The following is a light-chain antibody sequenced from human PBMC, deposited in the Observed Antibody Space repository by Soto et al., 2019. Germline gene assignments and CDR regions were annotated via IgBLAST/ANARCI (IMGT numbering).Light chain of an antibody. CDR2: KAS. CDR1: ESISTW. CDR3: QQYDSFLCT. V-gene: IGKV1-5*03. J-gene: IGKJ1*01. Sequence: DIQMTQSPSTLSASVGDRVTITCRASESISTWLAWYQQKPGKAPKLLIYKASSLESGVPSRFSGSGSGTEFTLTISGLQPDDFATYYCQQYDSFLCTFGHGTKVEIK.